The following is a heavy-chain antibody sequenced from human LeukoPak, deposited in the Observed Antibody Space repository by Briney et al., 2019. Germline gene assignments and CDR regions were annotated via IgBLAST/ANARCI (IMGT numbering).Heavy chain of an antibody. J-gene: IGHJ4*02. D-gene: IGHD4-17*01. CDR3: ARDYYGDNFFDY. CDR2: ISSSSSYI. V-gene: IGHV3-21*01. Sequence: GGSLRLSCAASGFTSTSYTMNWVRQAPGKGLEWVSSISSSSSYIYYADSVKGRFTISRDNAKNSLYLQMNSLRAEDTAVYYCARDYYGDNFFDYWGQGTLVTVSS. CDR1: GFTSTSYT.